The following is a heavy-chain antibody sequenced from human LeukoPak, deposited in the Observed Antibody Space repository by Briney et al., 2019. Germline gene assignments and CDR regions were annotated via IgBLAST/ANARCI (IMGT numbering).Heavy chain of an antibody. CDR3: ARDTALITTPGGPDF. D-gene: IGHD6-13*01. V-gene: IGHV1-46*01. CDR1: GYTFTSYY. Sequence: ASVKVSCKASGYTFTSYYMHWVRQAPGQGLEWMGIINPSGGSTSYAQKFQGRVTMTRDTSTSTVYMELSSLRSEDTAVYYCARDTALITTPGGPDFWGQGTLVTVSS. CDR2: INPSGGST. J-gene: IGHJ4*02.